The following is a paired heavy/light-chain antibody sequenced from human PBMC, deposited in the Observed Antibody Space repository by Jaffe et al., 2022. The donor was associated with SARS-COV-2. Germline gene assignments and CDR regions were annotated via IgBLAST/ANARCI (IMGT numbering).Light chain of an antibody. CDR1: NSDVGDYNY. V-gene: IGLV2-8*01. CDR2: EVT. CDR3: CSYAYSNNYV. Sequence: QSALTQPPSASGSPGQSVTISCTGTNSDVGDYNYVSWYQQHPGKAPKLMIYEVTKRPSGVPDRFSGSKSGNTASLTVSGLQAEDEADYYCCSYAYSNNYVFGTGTKVTVL. J-gene: IGLJ1*01.
Heavy chain of an antibody. Sequence: EVQLVESGGGLVQPGGSLRLSCVASGFTLSSYWMQWVRQVPGKGLVWVSHIDRDGSSTGYADSVKGRFTISRDNAKNTLYLQMNSLRAEDTAVYYCARGGVPAAYDYWGQGALVTVSS. J-gene: IGHJ4*02. D-gene: IGHD2-2*01. CDR1: GFTLSSYW. V-gene: IGHV3-74*01. CDR3: ARGGVPAAYDY. CDR2: IDRDGSST.